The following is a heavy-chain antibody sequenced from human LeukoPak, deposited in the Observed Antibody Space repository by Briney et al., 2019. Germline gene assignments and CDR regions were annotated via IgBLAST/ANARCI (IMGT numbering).Heavy chain of an antibody. J-gene: IGHJ2*01. V-gene: IGHV4-38-2*02. CDR2: MHHSGNT. CDR1: GSSISSGYY. D-gene: IGHD5-24*01. CDR3: ARQKSQFLLPSADWYFDL. Sequence: PSETLSLTCTVSGSSISSGYYWSWIRQPPGKGLEWIGNMHHSGNTYYNPSLRSRVTLSVDTSKNQFSLRLRSVTAADTAVYYCARQKSQFLLPSADWYFDLWGRGTLVTVSS.